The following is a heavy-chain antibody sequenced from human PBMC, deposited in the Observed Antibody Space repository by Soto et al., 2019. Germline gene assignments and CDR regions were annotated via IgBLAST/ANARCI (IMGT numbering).Heavy chain of an antibody. V-gene: IGHV3-21*01. Sequence: GGSLRLSCAASGFTFSSYSMNWVRQAPGKGLEWVSSISSSSSYIYYADSVKGRFTISRDNAKNSLYLQMNSLRAEDTAVYYCARDKGTSEWLLVLNYGMDVWGQGTTVTVSS. D-gene: IGHD3-3*01. CDR2: ISSSSSYI. CDR3: ARDKGTSEWLLVLNYGMDV. J-gene: IGHJ6*02. CDR1: GFTFSSYS.